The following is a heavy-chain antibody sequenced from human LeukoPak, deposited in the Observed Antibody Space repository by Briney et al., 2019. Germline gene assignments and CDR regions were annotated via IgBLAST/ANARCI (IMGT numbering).Heavy chain of an antibody. J-gene: IGHJ4*02. CDR2: IYCSGST. D-gene: IGHD3-16*01. CDR3: ARDRGLGHDY. V-gene: IGHV4-59*01. Sequence: SETLSLTCTVSGGSISSYYWSWIRQPPGKGLEWIGYIYCSGSTNYNPSLKSRVTISVDTSKNQFSLKLSSVTAADTAVYYCARDRGLGHDYWGQGTLVTVSS. CDR1: GGSISSYY.